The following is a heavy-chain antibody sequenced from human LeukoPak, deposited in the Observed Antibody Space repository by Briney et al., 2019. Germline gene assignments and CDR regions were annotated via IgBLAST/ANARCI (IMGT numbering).Heavy chain of an antibody. J-gene: IGHJ4*02. CDR3: ARERWSLSGRYFDY. D-gene: IGHD5-24*01. Sequence: GGSLRLSCAASGFTFSSYWMSWVRQAPGKGLEWVANIKQDGSEKYYVDSVKGRFTISRDNAKNSLYLQINSLRAEDTAVYYCARERWSLSGRYFDYWGQGTLVTVSS. V-gene: IGHV3-7*03. CDR1: GFTFSSYW. CDR2: IKQDGSEK.